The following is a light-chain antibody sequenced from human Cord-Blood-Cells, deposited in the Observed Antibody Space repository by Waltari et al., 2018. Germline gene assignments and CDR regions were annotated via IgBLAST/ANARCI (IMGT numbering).Light chain of an antibody. CDR2: DAS. CDR3: QQRSNWPRT. J-gene: IGKJ1*01. CDR1: QSVSSY. V-gene: IGKV3-11*01. Sequence: EIVLTQSPATLSLSPAESATLSCRASQSVSSYLAWYQQKPGQAPRLLIYDASNRATGIPARFSGSGSGTDFTLTISSLEPEDFAVYYCQQRSNWPRTFGQGTKVEIK.